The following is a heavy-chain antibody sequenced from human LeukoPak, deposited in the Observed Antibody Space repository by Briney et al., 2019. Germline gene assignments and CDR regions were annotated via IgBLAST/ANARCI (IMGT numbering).Heavy chain of an antibody. Sequence: ASVKVSCKASGYTFTGYYMHWVRQAPGQGLEWMGWINPNSGGTDYAQKFQGRVTMTRDTSISTAYMELSRLRSDDTAVYYCARHPRTYYYDSSGYYYGHDDWDYWGQGTLVTVSS. CDR3: ARHPRTYYYDSSGYYYGHDDWDY. V-gene: IGHV1-2*02. CDR2: INPNSGGT. D-gene: IGHD3-22*01. CDR1: GYTFTGYY. J-gene: IGHJ4*02.